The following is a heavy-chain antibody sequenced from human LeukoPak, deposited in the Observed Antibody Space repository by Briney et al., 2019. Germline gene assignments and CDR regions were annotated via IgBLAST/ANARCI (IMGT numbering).Heavy chain of an antibody. V-gene: IGHV3-21*01. CDR3: ARDMGYYDSSGSFDY. J-gene: IGHJ4*02. Sequence: GGSLRLSCAASGFTFSSYSMNWVRQAPGKGLEWVSSISSSSSYIYSADSVKGRFTISRDNAKNSLYLQMNSLRAEDTAVYYCARDMGYYDSSGSFDYWGQGTLVTVSS. CDR1: GFTFSSYS. CDR2: ISSSSSYI. D-gene: IGHD3-22*01.